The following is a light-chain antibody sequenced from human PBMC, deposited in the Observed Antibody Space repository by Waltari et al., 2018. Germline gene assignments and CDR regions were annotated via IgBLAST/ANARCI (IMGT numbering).Light chain of an antibody. CDR2: AVS. J-gene: IGKJ1*01. V-gene: IGKV1-12*01. CDR3: QQGNTFPPT. Sequence: EIQMTQSPSSVSASVGDRVPITCRATQDINSALAWYQQKPGQAPNLLIYAVSSLQSGVPARFSGSGSGTHFTLTISSLQPEDVATYYCQQGNTFPPTFGLGTRVQI. CDR1: QDINSA.